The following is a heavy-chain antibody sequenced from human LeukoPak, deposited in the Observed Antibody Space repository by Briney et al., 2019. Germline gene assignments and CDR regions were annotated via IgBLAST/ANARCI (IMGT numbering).Heavy chain of an antibody. J-gene: IGHJ4*02. V-gene: IGHV3-74*01. CDR3: ARGRPHGNDY. CDR1: GFTFSSYW. D-gene: IGHD4-23*01. CDR2: IASDGSST. Sequence: HPGESLRLSCAASGFTFSSYWMNWVRQAPGKGLVWVSRIASDGSSTTYADSVKGRFSTSRDNAKNTLYLQMNSLRVEDTAVYYCARGRPHGNDYWGQGTLVTVSS.